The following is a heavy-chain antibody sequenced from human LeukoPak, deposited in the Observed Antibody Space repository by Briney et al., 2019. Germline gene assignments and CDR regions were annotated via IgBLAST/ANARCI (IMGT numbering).Heavy chain of an antibody. CDR2: IYYSGST. CDR3: ARSLRGYSYGPPFDY. D-gene: IGHD5-18*01. CDR1: GGSISSYY. Sequence: SETLSLTCTVSGGSISSYYWSWIRQPPGKGLEWIGYIYYSGSTNYNPSLKSRVTISVDTSKNQFSLKLSSVTAANTAVYYCARSLRGYSYGPPFDYWGQGTLVTVSS. J-gene: IGHJ4*02. V-gene: IGHV4-59*01.